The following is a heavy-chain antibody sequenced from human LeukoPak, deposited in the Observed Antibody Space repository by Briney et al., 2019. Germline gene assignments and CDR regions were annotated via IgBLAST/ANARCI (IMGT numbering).Heavy chain of an antibody. D-gene: IGHD4-11*01. Sequence: SETLSLTCTVSGGSISGYYWSWVRQPAGKGLEWIGRIYTSGSTNYNPSLKSRVTMSVDTSKNQFSLKLSSVTAADTAVYYCARGSRTTVNWFDPWGQGTLVTVSS. CDR3: ARGSRTTVNWFDP. V-gene: IGHV4-4*07. CDR2: IYTSGST. J-gene: IGHJ5*02. CDR1: GGSISGYY.